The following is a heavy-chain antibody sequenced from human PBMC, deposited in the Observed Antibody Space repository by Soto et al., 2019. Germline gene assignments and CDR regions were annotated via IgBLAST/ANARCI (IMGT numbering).Heavy chain of an antibody. D-gene: IGHD3-9*01. CDR3: ARYPYYDILTGYFTSYYYYYMDV. CDR2: ISAYNGNT. V-gene: IGHV1-18*01. Sequence: GASVKVSCKASGYTNTSYGISWPRQAPGQGNEWMGWISAYNGNTNYAQKLQGRVTMTTDTSTSTAYMELRSLRSDDTAVYYCARYPYYDILTGYFTSYYYYYMDVWGKGTTLTVSS. J-gene: IGHJ6*03. CDR1: GYTNTSYG.